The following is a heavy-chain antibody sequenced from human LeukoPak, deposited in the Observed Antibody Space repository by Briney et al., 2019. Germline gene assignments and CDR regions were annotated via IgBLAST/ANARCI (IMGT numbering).Heavy chain of an antibody. D-gene: IGHD1-26*01. CDR2: IVPMYGPG. V-gene: IGHV1-69*05. J-gene: IGHJ4*02. Sequence: ASVKVSCKASGYTFTSYDINWVRQATGQGLEWMGGIVPMYGPGNSAQKFRGRVTITTDESASTAYMELSSLRSDDTAIYYCSIYYTENLRPFDFWGQGTLVTVSS. CDR1: GYTFTSYD. CDR3: SIYYTENLRPFDF.